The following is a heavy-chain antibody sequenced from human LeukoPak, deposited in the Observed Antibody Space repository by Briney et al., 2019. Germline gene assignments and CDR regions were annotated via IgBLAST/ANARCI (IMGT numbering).Heavy chain of an antibody. Sequence: PSETLSLTCTVSGGSISRSSYYWGWIRQPPGEGLEWIGSIYYTGSTYYNPSLKSRVTISVDPPKNQFSLKLSSVTAADTAVYYCARHGGYDSGGYWFDPWGQGTLVTVSS. CDR1: GGSISRSSYY. CDR3: ARHGGYDSGGYWFDP. CDR2: IYYTGST. D-gene: IGHD3-22*01. V-gene: IGHV4-39*01. J-gene: IGHJ5*02.